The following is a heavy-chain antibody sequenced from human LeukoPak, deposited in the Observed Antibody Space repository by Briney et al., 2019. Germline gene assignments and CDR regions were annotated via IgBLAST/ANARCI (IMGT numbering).Heavy chain of an antibody. CDR2: IIPIFGTA. D-gene: IGHD5-12*01. Sequence: SVKVSCKASGGTFISYAISWVRQAPGQGLEWMGGIIPIFGTANYAQKFQGRVTITADESTSTAYMELSSLRSEDTAVYYCARETGSSGYDIHNWFDPWGQGTLVTVSS. CDR1: GGTFISYA. CDR3: ARETGSSGYDIHNWFDP. V-gene: IGHV1-69*13. J-gene: IGHJ5*02.